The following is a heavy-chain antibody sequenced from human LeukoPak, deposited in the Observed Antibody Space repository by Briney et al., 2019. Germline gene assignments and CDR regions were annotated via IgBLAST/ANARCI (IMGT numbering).Heavy chain of an antibody. J-gene: IGHJ4*02. V-gene: IGHV4-34*01. CDR3: ERQDYRGGYYYLDS. Sequence: SETLSLTCAVYGGSFSGYYWSWIPQPPGKGLEWIGEINHSGSTNYNPSLKSRVTISVDTSKNQSSLKLSSVTAADTAVYYCERQDYRGGYYYLDSWGQGTLVTVSS. CDR1: GGSFSGYY. CDR2: INHSGST. D-gene: IGHD3-22*01.